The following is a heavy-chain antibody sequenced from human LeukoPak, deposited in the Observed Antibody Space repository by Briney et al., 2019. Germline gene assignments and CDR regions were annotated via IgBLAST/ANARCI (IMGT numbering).Heavy chain of an antibody. CDR3: ARGHLYYYGSGSYSA. CDR2: TYYRSKWFN. CDR1: GDSVSSNSTA. D-gene: IGHD3-10*01. V-gene: IGHV6-1*01. J-gene: IGHJ4*02. Sequence: SQTLSLTCAISGDSVSSNSTAWNWIRQSPSRGLEWLGRTYYRSKWFNAYAVSVKSRITINPDTAKNQFSLQLDSVTPEDTAVYYCARGHLYYYGSGSYSAWGQGTLVTVSS.